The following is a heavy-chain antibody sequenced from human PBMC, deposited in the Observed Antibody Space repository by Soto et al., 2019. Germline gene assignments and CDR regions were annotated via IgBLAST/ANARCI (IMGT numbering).Heavy chain of an antibody. D-gene: IGHD6-19*01. J-gene: IGHJ3*02. V-gene: IGHV3-33*01. Sequence: GGSLRLSCAASGFTFSNYGMHWVRQAPGKGLEWVSIIWYDGSNKYYADSVKGRFTISRDDSKNTLYLQMNSLRAEDTAVYYCARDPSSGWAFDIWGQGTMVTVSS. CDR3: ARDPSSGWAFDI. CDR1: GFTFSNYG. CDR2: IWYDGSNK.